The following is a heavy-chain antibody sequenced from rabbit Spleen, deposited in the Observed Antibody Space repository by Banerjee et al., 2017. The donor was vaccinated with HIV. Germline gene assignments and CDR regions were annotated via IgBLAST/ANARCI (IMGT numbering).Heavy chain of an antibody. CDR3: ARGGGL. CDR1: GFDFSSYY. V-gene: IGHV1S7*01. J-gene: IGHJ6*01. CDR2: FDPVFGSA. Sequence: QLKETGGGLVQPGGSLTLSCKASGFDFSSYYMSWVRQAPGKGLEWIGYFDPVFGSAYSASWVNGRFSISRENTQNTVSLQLNSLTAADTATYFCARGGGLWGQGTLVTVS.